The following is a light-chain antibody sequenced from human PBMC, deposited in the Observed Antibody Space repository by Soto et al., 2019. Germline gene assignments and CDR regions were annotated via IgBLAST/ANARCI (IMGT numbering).Light chain of an antibody. J-gene: IGLJ1*01. CDR1: SSDVGGYNY. CDR3: YSYTTSSTYV. CDR2: HVS. V-gene: IGLV2-14*01. Sequence: QSALTQPASVSGSPGQSITISCTGTSSDVGGYNYVSWYQQHQAKVPKLMIYHVSNRPSGVSDRFSGSKSGNTASLTISGLQAEDEGDYYCYSYTTSSTYVFGTGTKLTVL.